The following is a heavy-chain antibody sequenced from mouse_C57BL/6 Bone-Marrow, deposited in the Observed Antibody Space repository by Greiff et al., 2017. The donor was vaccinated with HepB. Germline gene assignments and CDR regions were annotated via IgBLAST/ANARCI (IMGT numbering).Heavy chain of an antibody. CDR2: INPNNGGT. V-gene: IGHV1-22*01. D-gene: IGHD1-1*01. Sequence: EVQLQQSGPELVKPGASVKMSCKASGYTFTDYNMHWVKQSHGKSLEWIGYINPNNGGTSYNQKFKGKATLTVNKSSSTAYMELRSLTSEDSAVYYCARAGRGTVVPYWYFDVWGTGTTVTVSS. J-gene: IGHJ1*03. CDR3: ARAGRGTVVPYWYFDV. CDR1: GYTFTDYN.